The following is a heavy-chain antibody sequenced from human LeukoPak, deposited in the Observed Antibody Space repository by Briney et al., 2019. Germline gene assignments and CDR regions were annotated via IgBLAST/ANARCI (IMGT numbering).Heavy chain of an antibody. J-gene: IGHJ6*02. CDR3: ARLGVVVPAAIYYYYYYGMDV. CDR2: INHSGST. D-gene: IGHD2-2*02. CDR1: GGSFSGYY. Sequence: SETLSLTCAVYGGSFSGYYWSWIRQPPGKGLEWIGEINHSGSTNYNPSLKSRVTISVDTSKNQFSQKLSSVTAADTAVYYCARLGVVVPAAIYYYYYYGMDVWGQGTTVTVSS. V-gene: IGHV4-34*01.